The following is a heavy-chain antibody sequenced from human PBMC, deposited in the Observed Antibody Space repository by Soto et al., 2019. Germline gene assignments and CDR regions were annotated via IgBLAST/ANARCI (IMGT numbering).Heavy chain of an antibody. CDR3: AKRASYGSGIPNYYGMDV. D-gene: IGHD3-10*01. V-gene: IGHV3-23*01. CDR1: GYTYSNYA. Sequence: EVHLLESGGGLVQPGGSLRLSCGASGYTYSNYAMTWVRQAPGKGLEWVSVISGTGGGTNNADSAKGRFTTSRDNSKNTLYLQMNSLRAEDTAVYYCAKRASYGSGIPNYYGMDVCGQGTAVTVSS. J-gene: IGHJ6*02. CDR2: ISGTGGGT.